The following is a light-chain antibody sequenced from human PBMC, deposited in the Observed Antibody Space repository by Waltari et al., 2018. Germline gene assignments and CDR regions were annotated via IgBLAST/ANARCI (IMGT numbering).Light chain of an antibody. CDR1: QSVSSY. Sequence: EIVLTQSPATLSLSPGERATLSSRSSQSVSSYLAWYQQKPSQPPKLLIYDASNRATGIPARFSGSASGTYFTLTLSSLGPEDFAVYYCQQRSNWPPTFGPGTKVDIK. CDR3: QQRSNWPPT. J-gene: IGKJ3*01. V-gene: IGKV3-11*01. CDR2: DAS.